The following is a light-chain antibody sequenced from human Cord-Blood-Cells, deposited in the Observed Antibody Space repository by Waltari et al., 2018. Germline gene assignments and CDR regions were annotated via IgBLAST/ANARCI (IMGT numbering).Light chain of an antibody. CDR2: EGS. J-gene: IGLJ3*02. V-gene: IGLV2-23*01. CDR1: SRDVGSYNL. CDR3: CSYAGSSTWV. Sequence: QSALTQPASVSGSPGQSITISCTGTSRDVGSYNLVSWYQQHPGKAPKRMLYEGSKRPSGVSNRFSGSKSGNTASLTISGLQAEDEADYYCCSYAGSSTWVFGGGTKLTVL.